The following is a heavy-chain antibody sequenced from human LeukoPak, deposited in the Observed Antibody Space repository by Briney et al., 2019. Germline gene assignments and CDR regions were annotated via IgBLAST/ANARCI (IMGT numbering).Heavy chain of an antibody. CDR3: AKGRCSGVGCDSFHS. CDR2: ISDDSSFT. CDR1: GLRFRSYA. V-gene: IGHV3-23*01. Sequence: GGSLRLSCVASGLRFRSYAMNWVRQAPGKGLGCISTISDDSSFTYYADSVKGRSAISRDDSKNTLYLQMNNLKVEDTAVYYCAKGRCSGVGCDSFHSWGQGALVTVSS. J-gene: IGHJ4*02. D-gene: IGHD2-15*01.